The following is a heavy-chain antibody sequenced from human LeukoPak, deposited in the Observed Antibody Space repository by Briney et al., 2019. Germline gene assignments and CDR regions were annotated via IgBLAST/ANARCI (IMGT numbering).Heavy chain of an antibody. CDR1: GGSISSYY. CDR3: ARDRREFDI. D-gene: IGHD5-24*01. J-gene: IGHJ3*02. CDR2: IYYSGST. V-gene: IGHV4-59*01. Sequence: PSETLSLTCTVSGGSISSYYWSWIRQPPGKGLEWIGYIYYSGSTNYNPSLKSRVTISVDTSKNQFSLKLGSVTAADTAVYYCARDRREFDIWGQGTMVTVSS.